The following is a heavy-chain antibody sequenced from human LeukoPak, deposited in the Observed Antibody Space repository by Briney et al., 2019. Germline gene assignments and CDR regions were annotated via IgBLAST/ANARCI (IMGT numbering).Heavy chain of an antibody. D-gene: IGHD3-9*01. CDR3: ARDDPGLRYFDRREWGNWFDP. J-gene: IGHJ5*02. V-gene: IGHV1-2*02. Sequence: GASVKLSCKASGYTFTGYYMHWVRQAPGQGLEWMGWINPNSGDTNYAQKLQGRVTMTTDTSTNTAYMELRSQRADDPAVYYCARDDPGLRYFDRREWGNWFDPWGQGTLVTVSS. CDR2: INPNSGDT. CDR1: GYTFTGYY.